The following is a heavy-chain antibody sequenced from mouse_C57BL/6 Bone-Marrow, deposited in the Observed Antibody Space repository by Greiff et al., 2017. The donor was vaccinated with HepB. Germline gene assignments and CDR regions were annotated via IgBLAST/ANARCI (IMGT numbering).Heavy chain of an antibody. J-gene: IGHJ3*01. Sequence: VQLKQSGAELVRPGASVKLSCTASGFNIKDDYMHWVKQRHEQGLEWIGWIDPENGDTEYASKFQGKATITADTSSNTAYLQRSSLTSEDTAVYYCTTGGSFTWFAYWGQGTLVTVSA. CDR3: TTGGSFTWFAY. CDR2: IDPENGDT. V-gene: IGHV14-4*01. CDR1: GFNIKDDY. D-gene: IGHD1-1*01.